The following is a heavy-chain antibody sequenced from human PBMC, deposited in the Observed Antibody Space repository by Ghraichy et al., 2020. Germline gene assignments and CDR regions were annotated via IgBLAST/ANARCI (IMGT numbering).Heavy chain of an antibody. D-gene: IGHD4-17*01. CDR3: ASPRSHDYGDYVEFYAFDI. V-gene: IGHV1-69*06. CDR1: GGTFSSYA. J-gene: IGHJ3*02. Sequence: SVKVSCKASGGTFSSYAISWVRQAPGQGLEWMGGIIPIFGTANYAQKFQGRVTITADKSTSTAYMELSSLRSEDTAVYYCASPRSHDYGDYVEFYAFDIWGQGTMVTVSS. CDR2: IIPIFGTA.